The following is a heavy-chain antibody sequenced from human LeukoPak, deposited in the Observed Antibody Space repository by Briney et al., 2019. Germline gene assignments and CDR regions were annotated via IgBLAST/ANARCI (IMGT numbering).Heavy chain of an antibody. J-gene: IGHJ4*02. Sequence: GGSLRLSCAASGFTFSRYSMNWVRQAPGKGLEWVSSLSSSSSYIYYADSVKGRFTISRDNARNSLNLQMNSLRAEDTAVYYCVRWDHGGNILHYWGQGTLVTVSS. CDR3: VRWDHGGNILHY. D-gene: IGHD4-23*01. CDR2: LSSSSSYI. V-gene: IGHV3-21*01. CDR1: GFTFSRYS.